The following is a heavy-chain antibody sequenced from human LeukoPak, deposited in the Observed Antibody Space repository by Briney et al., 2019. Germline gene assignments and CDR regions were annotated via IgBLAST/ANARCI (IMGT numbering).Heavy chain of an antibody. J-gene: IGHJ4*02. CDR1: GGSISSYY. V-gene: IGHV4-59*12. D-gene: IGHD3-9*01. CDR3: ARTNYDILTGEPETFDY. Sequence: SETLSLTCIVSGGSISSYYWSWIRQPPGKGLEWTGYIYYSGSTNYNPSLKSRVTISVDTSKNQFSLKLSSVTAADTAVYYCARTNYDILTGEPETFDYWGQGTLVTVSS. CDR2: IYYSGST.